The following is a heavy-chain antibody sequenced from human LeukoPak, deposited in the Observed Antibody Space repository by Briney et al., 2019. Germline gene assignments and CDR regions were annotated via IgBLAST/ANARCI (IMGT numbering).Heavy chain of an antibody. CDR3: AKTYGSGSYYADY. J-gene: IGHJ4*02. V-gene: IGHV3-23*01. D-gene: IGHD3-10*01. CDR2: ISGSGGST. Sequence: GGSLRLSCAASGFTFSIYAMSWVRQAPGKGLEWVSAISGSGGSTYYADSVKGRFTISRDNSKNTLYLQMNSLRAEDTAVYYCAKTYGSGSYYADYWGQGTLVTVSS. CDR1: GFTFSIYA.